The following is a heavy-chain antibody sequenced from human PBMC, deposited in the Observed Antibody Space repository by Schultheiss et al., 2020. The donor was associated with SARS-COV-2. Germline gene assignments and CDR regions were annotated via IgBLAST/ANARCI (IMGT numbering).Heavy chain of an antibody. J-gene: IGHJ4*02. V-gene: IGHV3-11*04. CDR1: GGSISSSNW. Sequence: GGSLRLSCAVSGGSISSSNWWSWVRQPPGKGLEWVSYISSSGSTIYYADSVRGRFTISRDNAKKSLYLQVNSLRAEDTAVYYCAREGRLMGAYDYWGQGTLVTVSS. CDR2: ISSSGSTI. D-gene: IGHD2-8*01. CDR3: AREGRLMGAYDY.